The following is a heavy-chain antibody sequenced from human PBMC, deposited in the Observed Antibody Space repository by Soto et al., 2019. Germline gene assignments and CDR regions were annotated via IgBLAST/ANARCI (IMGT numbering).Heavy chain of an antibody. CDR1: GFTFSSYA. Sequence: PGGSLRLSCAASGFTFSSYAMSWFRQAPGKGLEWVSAISGSGGSTYYADSVKGRFTISRDNSKNTLYLQMNSLRAEDTAVYYCAKDPFLYCSSTSCRSAKDYWGQGTLITVSS. D-gene: IGHD2-2*01. J-gene: IGHJ4*02. CDR3: AKDPFLYCSSTSCRSAKDY. V-gene: IGHV3-23*01. CDR2: ISGSGGST.